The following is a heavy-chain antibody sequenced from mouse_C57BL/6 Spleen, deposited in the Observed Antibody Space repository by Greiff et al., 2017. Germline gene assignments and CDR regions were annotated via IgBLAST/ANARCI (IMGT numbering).Heavy chain of an antibody. V-gene: IGHV1-81*01. J-gene: IGHJ3*01. CDR2: IYPRSGNT. CDR3: ARIYYDYWFAY. CDR1: GYTFTSYG. D-gene: IGHD2-4*01. Sequence: QVQLKQSGAELARPGASVKLSCKASGYTFTSYGISWVKQRTGQGLEWIGEIYPRSGNTYYNEKFKGKATLTADKSSSPAYMELRSLTSEDSAVYFCARIYYDYWFAYWGQGTLVTVSA.